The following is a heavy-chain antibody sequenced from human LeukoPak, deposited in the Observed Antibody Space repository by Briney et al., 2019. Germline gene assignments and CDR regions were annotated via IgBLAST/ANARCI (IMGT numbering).Heavy chain of an antibody. CDR3: ARDQPFTMIVVNGAFDI. D-gene: IGHD3-22*01. V-gene: IGHV1-18*01. Sequence: GASVKVSCKASGYTFTSYGISWVRQAPGQGLEWMGWISAYNDNTNYAQKLQGRVTMTTDTSTSTAYMELRSLRSDDTAVYYCARDQPFTMIVVNGAFDIWGQGTMVTVSS. CDR1: GYTFTSYG. J-gene: IGHJ3*02. CDR2: ISAYNDNT.